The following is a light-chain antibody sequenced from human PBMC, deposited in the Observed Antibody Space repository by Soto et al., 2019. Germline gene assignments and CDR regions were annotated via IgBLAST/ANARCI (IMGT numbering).Light chain of an antibody. CDR2: KDS. CDR1: ALPKQY. Sequence: SCELTQPPSVSVSPGQTAWITCSGDALPKQYAYCYQQKPGQAPVAVIYKDSERTSGIPERFSGSSSGTTVTLTISAVQAKGEADYYCQSADSSGTDVVFCGGTTVTVL. J-gene: IGLJ2*01. V-gene: IGLV3-25*03. CDR3: QSADSSGTDVV.